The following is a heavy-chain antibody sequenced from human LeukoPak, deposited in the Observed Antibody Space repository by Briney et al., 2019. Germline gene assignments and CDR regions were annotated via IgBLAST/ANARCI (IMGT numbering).Heavy chain of an antibody. J-gene: IGHJ5*02. CDR3: AREYFYTSGSYIIQVGWFDP. Sequence: SGPTLVKPTRTLTLTCTFSGFSLSTTGVGVGWIRQPPGKALEWLALVYSNGDKRYSTSLGSRLTITKDPSKSQVVLTMTDMDPVDTATYYCAREYFYTSGSYIIQVGWFDPWGQGTLVTVSS. CDR1: GFSLSTTGVG. D-gene: IGHD3-10*01. CDR2: VYSNGDK. V-gene: IGHV2-5*01.